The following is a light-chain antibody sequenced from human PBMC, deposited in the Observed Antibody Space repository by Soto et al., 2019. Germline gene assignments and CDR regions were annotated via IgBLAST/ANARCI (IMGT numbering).Light chain of an antibody. V-gene: IGKV3-20*01. CDR3: QQYGSPWT. J-gene: IGKJ1*01. CDR2: GAS. CDR1: QSVSSSY. Sequence: EIVLTQSPGTLSLSPGERATLSCRASQSVSSSYLAWYQQKPGQDPRLLIYGASSRATGIPDRFSGSGSGTDFTLTISRLEPEDFAVYYCQQYGSPWTFGQGTKVDIK.